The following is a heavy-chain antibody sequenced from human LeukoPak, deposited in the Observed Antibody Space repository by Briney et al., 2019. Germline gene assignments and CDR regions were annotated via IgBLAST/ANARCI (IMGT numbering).Heavy chain of an antibody. CDR3: AKWSYNSGAFDP. CDR1: GFTFNSYD. V-gene: IGHV3-30*18. Sequence: GRSLRLSCAASGFTFNSYDMHWVRQAPGKGLEWVAVISYDGSNKYYVDSVKGRFTISRDNSKNTLYLQMNSPRAEDTAVYYCAKWSYNSGAFDPWGQGTLVTVSS. J-gene: IGHJ5*02. D-gene: IGHD6-19*01. CDR2: ISYDGSNK.